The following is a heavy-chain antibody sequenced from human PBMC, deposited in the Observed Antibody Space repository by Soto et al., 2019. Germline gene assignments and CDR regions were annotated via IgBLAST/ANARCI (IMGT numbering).Heavy chain of an antibody. J-gene: IGHJ5*02. CDR2: IIPIFRTP. Sequence: QVQLVQSGAEVKQPGSSVKVSCQASGVTFSSFAISWLRQAPGQGLEWMGVIIPIFRTPNYAQNFQGRVTITADESTNSVYMELSRLRSEDTAVYYGARSTVSGVRPGTHRFNLFDPWGQGTLVTVSS. CDR3: ARSTVSGVRPGTHRFNLFDP. CDR1: GVTFSSFA. V-gene: IGHV1-69*01. D-gene: IGHD4-17*01.